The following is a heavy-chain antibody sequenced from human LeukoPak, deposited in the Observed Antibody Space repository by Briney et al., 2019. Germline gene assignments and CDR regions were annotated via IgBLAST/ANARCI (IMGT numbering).Heavy chain of an antibody. CDR3: ARGGYSGSYQRPFDY. J-gene: IGHJ4*02. V-gene: IGHV3-74*01. CDR2: INSDGSST. CDR1: GFTFSSHA. D-gene: IGHD1-26*01. Sequence: GGSLRLSCVASGFTFSSHALTWVRQAPGKGLVWVSRINSDGSSTSYADSVKGRFTISRDNAKNTLYLQMNSLRAEDTAVYYCARGGYSGSYQRPFDYWGQGTLVTVSS.